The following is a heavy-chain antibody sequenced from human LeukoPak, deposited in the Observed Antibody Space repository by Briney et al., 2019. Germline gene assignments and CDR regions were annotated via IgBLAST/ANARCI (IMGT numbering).Heavy chain of an antibody. V-gene: IGHV3-23*01. D-gene: IGHD1-26*01. CDR3: ARSPGILGANYFDY. J-gene: IGHJ4*02. Sequence: GGSLRLSCAASGFTFSTFAMIWVRQPPGKGLEWVSSIFPSGGEIHYADSVRGRFTISRDNSKSTLSLQMNSLRAEDTAVYFCARSPGILGANYFDYWGQGTLVTVSS. CDR1: GFTFSTFA. CDR2: IFPSGGEI.